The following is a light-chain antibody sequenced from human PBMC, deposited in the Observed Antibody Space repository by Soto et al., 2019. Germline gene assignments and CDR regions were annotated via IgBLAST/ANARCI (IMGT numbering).Light chain of an antibody. V-gene: IGLV2-11*01. CDR1: SSDVGGYNY. J-gene: IGLJ1*01. CDR2: DVS. Sequence: QSALTQPRSVSGSPGQSVTISCTGTSSDVGGYNYVSWYQQHPGKAPRLMIYDVSKRPSGVPDRFSGSKSGNTASLTMSGLQAEDEADYYCCSYAGSYTFYVFGIGTKVTVL. CDR3: CSYAGSYTFYV.